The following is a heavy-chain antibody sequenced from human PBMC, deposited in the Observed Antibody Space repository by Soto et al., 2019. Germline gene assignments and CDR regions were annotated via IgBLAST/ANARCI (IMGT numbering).Heavy chain of an antibody. D-gene: IGHD6-19*01. CDR1: GDSVSGNSAA. CDR3: AREFPCYVSSDSFLDH. V-gene: IGHV6-1*01. CDR2: THYRSKSYN. Sequence: PAETLSLTCSISGDSVSGNSAAWNWLKQSPSRGLGWRGRTHYRSKSYNDYAISVKSLIADTPDTSKNQFSLHLNSGTPEDTAVYYCAREFPCYVSSDSFLDHWGQGALVTVSS. J-gene: IGHJ4*02.